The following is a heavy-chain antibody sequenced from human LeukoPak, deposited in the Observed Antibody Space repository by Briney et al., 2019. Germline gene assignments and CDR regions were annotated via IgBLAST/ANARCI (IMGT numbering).Heavy chain of an antibody. V-gene: IGHV3-23*01. Sequence: GGSLRLSCAASGFTFLTCAMAWVRQAPGKGLEWVSSISGGAAGTYYAPSVKGRFTVSRDNDKNALYLQMDDVTAADTALYYCARVRGVGTHIWLLPWNLWGQGTLVSVSS. J-gene: IGHJ5*02. CDR2: ISGGAAGT. CDR3: ARVRGVGTHIWLLPWNL. D-gene: IGHD2-21*02. CDR1: GFTFLTCA.